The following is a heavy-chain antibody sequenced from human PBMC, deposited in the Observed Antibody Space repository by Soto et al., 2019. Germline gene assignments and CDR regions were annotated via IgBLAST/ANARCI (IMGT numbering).Heavy chain of an antibody. CDR3: ARRDAGYYGSGRDAFDI. D-gene: IGHD3-10*01. J-gene: IGHJ3*02. V-gene: IGHV4-39*01. Sequence: PSETLSHRCSVSGGAISSRSDYWGWIRQRPGKGLEWIGSIYYSGSTYYNPSLKSRVTISVDTSKNQFSLKLSSVTAADTAVYYCARRDAGYYGSGRDAFDIWGQGTMVTVSS. CDR2: IYYSGST. CDR1: GGAISSRSDY.